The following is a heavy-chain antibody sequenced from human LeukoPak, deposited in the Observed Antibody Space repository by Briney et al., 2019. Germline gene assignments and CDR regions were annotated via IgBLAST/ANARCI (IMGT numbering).Heavy chain of an antibody. D-gene: IGHD3-10*01. CDR3: ARSVENVSGISDV. J-gene: IGHJ6*04. CDR1: GYTFTSYD. Sequence: ASVKVSCKASGYTFTSYDINWVRQATGQGLEWMGWMNPNSGNTGYAQKFQDRVTMTRDTSTSTVYMELSSLRSEDTAVYYCARSVENVSGISDVWGKGTTVTVSS. V-gene: IGHV1-8*01. CDR2: MNPNSGNT.